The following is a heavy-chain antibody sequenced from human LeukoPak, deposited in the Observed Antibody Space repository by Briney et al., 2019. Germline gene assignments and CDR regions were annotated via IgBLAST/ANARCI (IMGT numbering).Heavy chain of an antibody. CDR3: ARHGYSYGNFDS. CDR2: IYYSGST. Sequence: SETLSLTCNVSGGSISSSSYYWGWIRQPPGKGLEWIGSIYYSGSTYYNSSLKSRVAISVDTSKNQFSLTLSSVTAADTALYYCARHGYSYGNFDSWGQGTLVTVSS. D-gene: IGHD5-18*01. V-gene: IGHV4-39*01. J-gene: IGHJ4*02. CDR1: GGSISSSSYY.